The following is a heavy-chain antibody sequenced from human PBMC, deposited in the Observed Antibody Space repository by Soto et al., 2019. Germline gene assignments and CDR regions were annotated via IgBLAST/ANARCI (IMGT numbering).Heavy chain of an antibody. Sequence: EVQLLESGGGLVQPGESLRLSCAASGFTFSTYAMSWVRQTPGKGLEWVAGTGGLETDTYYADSVRGRFTISRDNSRSTLVLQITSLRADDTAIHYCAKDRMSYNSVWDPFDIWGQGTVVIVSS. CDR3: AKDRMSYNSVWDPFDI. D-gene: IGHD1-26*01. CDR2: TGGLETDT. J-gene: IGHJ3*02. V-gene: IGHV3-23*01. CDR1: GFTFSTYA.